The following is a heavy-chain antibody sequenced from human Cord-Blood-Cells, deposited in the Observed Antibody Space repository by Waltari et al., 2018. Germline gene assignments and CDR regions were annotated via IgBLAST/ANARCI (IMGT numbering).Heavy chain of an antibody. Sequence: LLKPSETLSLTCAVYGGSFSGYYWSWIRQPPGKGLEWIGEINHSGSTNYNPSLKSRVTISVDTSKNQFSLKLSSVTAADTAVYYCARYYDFWSGDAFDIWGQGTMVTVSS. CDR1: GGSFSGYY. D-gene: IGHD3-3*01. CDR2: INHSGST. V-gene: IGHV4-34*01. J-gene: IGHJ3*02. CDR3: ARYYDFWSGDAFDI.